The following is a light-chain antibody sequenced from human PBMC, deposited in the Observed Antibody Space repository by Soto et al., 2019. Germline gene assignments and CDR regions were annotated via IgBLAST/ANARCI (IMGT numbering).Light chain of an antibody. CDR1: SSDVGGYNY. Sequence: QSALTQPRSVSGSPGQSVTISCTGTSSDVGGYNYVSWYQQHPGKAPKLMIYDVSKRPSGVPDRFSGSKSGNTASLTVSGLQAEDEADYYCCSYPGSYTFVVFGSGTKVTVL. CDR2: DVS. V-gene: IGLV2-11*01. J-gene: IGLJ1*01. CDR3: CSYPGSYTFVV.